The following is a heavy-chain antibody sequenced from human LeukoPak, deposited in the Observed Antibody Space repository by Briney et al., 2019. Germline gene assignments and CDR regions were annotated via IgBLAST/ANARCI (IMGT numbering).Heavy chain of an antibody. Sequence: GRSLRLSCAASGFTISTYGMHWVRQAPGKGLEWVALISYDGSDKYYADSVKGRFTISRDNSKNTLYLQMNSLRGEDTAVYYCARVLRDYDSRAYDAFDIWGQGTMVTVSS. D-gene: IGHD3-22*01. CDR2: ISYDGSDK. J-gene: IGHJ3*02. CDR3: ARVLRDYDSRAYDAFDI. V-gene: IGHV3-30*03. CDR1: GFTISTYG.